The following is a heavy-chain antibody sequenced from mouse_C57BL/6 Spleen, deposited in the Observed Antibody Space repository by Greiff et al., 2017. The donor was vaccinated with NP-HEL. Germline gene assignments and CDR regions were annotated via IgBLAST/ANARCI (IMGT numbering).Heavy chain of an antibody. CDR3: AQGSVVYAMDY. Sequence: QVQLQQPGAKLVKPGASVKLSCKASGYTFTSYWMHWVKQRPGRGLEWIGRIDPNSGGTKYNEKFKSKATLTVDKPSSTAYMQLSSLTSEDSAVYYCAQGSVVYAMDYWGQGTSVTVSS. CDR2: IDPNSGGT. D-gene: IGHD1-1*02. CDR1: GYTFTSYW. J-gene: IGHJ4*01. V-gene: IGHV1-72*01.